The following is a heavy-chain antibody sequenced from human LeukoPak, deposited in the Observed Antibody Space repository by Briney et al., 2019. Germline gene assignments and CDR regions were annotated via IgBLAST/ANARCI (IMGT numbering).Heavy chain of an antibody. V-gene: IGHV4-34*01. J-gene: IGHJ3*02. CDR1: GGSFSGYY. CDR3: ARGYYDILTGYYIGAFDI. Sequence: PSETLSLTCAVYGGSFSGYYWSWIRQPPGKGLEWIGEINHSGSTNYNPSLKSRVTISVDTSKNQFSLKLSSVTAADTAVYYCARGYYDILTGYYIGAFDIWGQGTMVTVSS. CDR2: INHSGST. D-gene: IGHD3-9*01.